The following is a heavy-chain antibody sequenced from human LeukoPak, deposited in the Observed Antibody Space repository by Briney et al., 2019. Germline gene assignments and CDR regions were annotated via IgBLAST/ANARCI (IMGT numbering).Heavy chain of an antibody. D-gene: IGHD1-26*01. V-gene: IGHV4-34*01. CDR1: GGSFYGYS. CDR2: INHSGST. J-gene: IGHJ3*02. CDR3: ARGFSGSWLDGLDI. Sequence: SETLSLTCAVYGGSFYGYSWNYIRPPPGKGLEWIGEINHSGSTHYNPSLKSRVTISVDTCKNQFSLKLSSVTAADTAVYYCARGFSGSWLDGLDIWGQGTMVTVSA.